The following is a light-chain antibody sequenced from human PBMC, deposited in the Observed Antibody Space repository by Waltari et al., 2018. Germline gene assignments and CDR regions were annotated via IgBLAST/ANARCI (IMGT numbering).Light chain of an antibody. CDR1: QSVSSY. Sequence: EIVLTQSPATLSLSPGERATLSCRASQSVSSYLAWYQQKPGQAPRLLIYDASNRATGIPARFSGSVSWTDFTLTISSLEPEDFAVYYCQQRSVFGGGTKVEIK. CDR3: QQRSV. CDR2: DAS. V-gene: IGKV3-11*01. J-gene: IGKJ4*01.